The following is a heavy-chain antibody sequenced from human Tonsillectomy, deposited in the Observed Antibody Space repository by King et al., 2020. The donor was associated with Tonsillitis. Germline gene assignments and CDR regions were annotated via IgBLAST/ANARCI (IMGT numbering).Heavy chain of an antibody. V-gene: IGHV6-1*01. D-gene: IGHD3-16*02. J-gene: IGHJ5*02. Sequence: VQLQQSGPGLVKPSQTLSLTCAISGDSVSSNSAAWNWIRQSPSIGLEWLGRTYYRSKWYNDYAVSVKSRITINPDTSKNQFSLQLNSVTPEDTAVYYCAREQGNGAYVWGSYRYTSTWFDPWGPGTLVTVSS. CDR2: TYYRSKWYN. CDR1: GDSVSSNSAA. CDR3: AREQGNGAYVWGSYRYTSTWFDP.